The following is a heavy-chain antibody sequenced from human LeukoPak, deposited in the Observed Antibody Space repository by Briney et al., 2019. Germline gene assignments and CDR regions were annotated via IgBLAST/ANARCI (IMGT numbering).Heavy chain of an antibody. D-gene: IGHD3-10*01. V-gene: IGHV3-30*02. J-gene: IGHJ4*02. Sequence: SGGSLRLSCAASGFTFTSYGMNWVRQAPGKGLEWVAFIRYDGSKKYSADSVKGRFTISRDNSKNTLYLQMNSLRAEDTAVYYCAKDYNRAYYYGSGFDYWGQGTLVTVSS. CDR2: IRYDGSKK. CDR1: GFTFTSYG. CDR3: AKDYNRAYYYGSGFDY.